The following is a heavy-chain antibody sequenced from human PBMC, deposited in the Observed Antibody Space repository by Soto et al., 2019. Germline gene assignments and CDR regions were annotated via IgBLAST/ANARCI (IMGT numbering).Heavy chain of an antibody. D-gene: IGHD3-10*01. CDR1: GFTCSRYA. CDR3: AKDPQLLWFGELFNWFDP. CDR2: ISGSGGST. V-gene: IGHV3-23*01. J-gene: IGHJ5*02. Sequence: PGGSLRLSCAASGFTCSRYAMSWVRQAPGKGLEWVSAISGSGGSTYYADSVKGRFTISRDNSKNTLYLQMNSLRAEDTAVYYCAKDPQLLWFGELFNWFDPWGQGTLVTVSS.